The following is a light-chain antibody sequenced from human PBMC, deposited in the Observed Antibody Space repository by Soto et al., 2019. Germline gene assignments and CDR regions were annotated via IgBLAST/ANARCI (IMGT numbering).Light chain of an antibody. Sequence: DIQMTQSPSSLSASVGDRVTITCRASQTISSYWNWYQQRPGKAPKLLIYDASSLQSGVASRFSGSGSGTDFTLTISSLQPEDFASYYWQQSYSSPYTFGQGTKLEIK. CDR2: DAS. V-gene: IGKV1-39*01. CDR1: QTISSY. J-gene: IGKJ2*01. CDR3: QQSYSSPYT.